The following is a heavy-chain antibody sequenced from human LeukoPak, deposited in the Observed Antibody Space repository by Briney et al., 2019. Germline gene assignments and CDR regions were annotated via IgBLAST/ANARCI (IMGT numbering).Heavy chain of an antibody. J-gene: IGHJ6*03. V-gene: IGHV4-59*01. CDR2: IYYSGST. D-gene: IGHD6-13*01. Sequence: SETLSLTCTVSGGSISGYFWSWIRQPPGKGLEWIGYIYYSGSTNYNPSLKSRVTISVDTSKNQFSLKLSSVTAEDTAVYYCARAGLSAAGAILYYYYMDVWGKGTTVTVSS. CDR1: GGSISGYF. CDR3: ARAGLSAAGAILYYYYMDV.